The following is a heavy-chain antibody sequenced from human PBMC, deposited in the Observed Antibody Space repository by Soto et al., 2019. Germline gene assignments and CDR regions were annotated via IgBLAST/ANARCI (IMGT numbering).Heavy chain of an antibody. V-gene: IGHV4-38-2*02. CDR1: VYSISIGYY. J-gene: IGHJ6*01. CDR3: ARDPGRTNYYYYGMDV. Sequence: AETLSLTCAVSVYSISIGYYWGWIRQLPVKGLEWIGSIYHSGSTYYNPSLKSRVTISVDTSKNQFSLKLSSVTAADTAVYYCARDPGRTNYYYYGMDVWGQGTTVTVSS. CDR2: IYHSGST.